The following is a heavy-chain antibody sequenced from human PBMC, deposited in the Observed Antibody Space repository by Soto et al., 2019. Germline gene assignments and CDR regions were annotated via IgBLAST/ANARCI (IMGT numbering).Heavy chain of an antibody. CDR1: GGTFSSYT. D-gene: IGHD3-9*01. Sequence: QVQLVQSGAEVKKPGSSVKVSCKASGGTFSSYTISWVRQAPGQGLEWMGRIIPILGIANYAQKFQGRVTTTADKATSTAYMELSSLRSEDTAVYYCAKTYYDILTGPYSYYGMDVWGQGTTVTVSS. V-gene: IGHV1-69*02. J-gene: IGHJ6*02. CDR2: IIPILGIA. CDR3: AKTYYDILTGPYSYYGMDV.